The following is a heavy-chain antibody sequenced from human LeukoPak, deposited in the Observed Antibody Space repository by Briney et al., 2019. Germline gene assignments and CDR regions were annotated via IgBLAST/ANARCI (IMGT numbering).Heavy chain of an antibody. Sequence: SETLSLTCTVSGVSISSYYWSWIRQPPGKGLEWIGYIYYSGSTSYNPSLKSRVTISVDTSKNQFSLKLSSVTAADTAVYYCSSSGWYNWFDPWGQGTLVTVSS. CDR3: SSSGWYNWFDP. J-gene: IGHJ5*02. D-gene: IGHD6-19*01. CDR2: IYYSGST. V-gene: IGHV4-59*01. CDR1: GVSISSYY.